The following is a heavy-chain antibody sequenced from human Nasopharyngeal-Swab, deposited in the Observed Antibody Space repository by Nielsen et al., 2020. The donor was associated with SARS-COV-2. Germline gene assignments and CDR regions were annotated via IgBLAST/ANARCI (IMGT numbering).Heavy chain of an antibody. CDR2: IWYDGSNK. V-gene: IGHV3-33*01. D-gene: IGHD1-1*01. CDR3: ARDSQERFDY. Sequence: GESLKISCAASGFTFSSYGMHWVRQAPGKGLEWVAVIWYDGSNKYYADSVKGRFTISRDNSKNTLYLQMNSLRAEDTTVCYCARDSQERFDYWGQGTLVTVSS. J-gene: IGHJ4*02. CDR1: GFTFSSYG.